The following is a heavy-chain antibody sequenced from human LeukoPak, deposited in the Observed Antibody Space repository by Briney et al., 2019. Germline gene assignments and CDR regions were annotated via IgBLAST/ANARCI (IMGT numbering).Heavy chain of an antibody. D-gene: IGHD2-2*03. CDR1: GGSIGSYY. Sequence: SETLSLTCTVSGGSIGSYYWSWIRQPPGKGLEWIGYIYYSGSTNYNPSLKSRVTISVDTSKNQFSLKLSSVTAADTAVYYCAKDQCTGYWSRTSCYCPGDYGMDVWGQGTTVTVSS. CDR3: AKDQCTGYWSRTSCYCPGDYGMDV. CDR2: IYYSGST. J-gene: IGHJ6*02. V-gene: IGHV4-59*12.